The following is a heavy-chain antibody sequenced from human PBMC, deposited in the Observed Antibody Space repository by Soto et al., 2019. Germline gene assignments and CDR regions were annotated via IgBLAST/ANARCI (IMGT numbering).Heavy chain of an antibody. CDR2: INVYDDNT. CDR1: GYTFSNYA. V-gene: IGHV1-18*01. D-gene: IGHD4-4*01. CDR3: ARDGVAVTTGIAGY. Sequence: ASVKVSCKASGYTFSNYAVTWVRQAPGQGLEWMGWINVYDDNTKYAHKFQGRVTMTTDTSTNTVYMELRSLTSDDTAVYYCARDGVAVTTGIAGYWGQGTLVTVSS. J-gene: IGHJ4*02.